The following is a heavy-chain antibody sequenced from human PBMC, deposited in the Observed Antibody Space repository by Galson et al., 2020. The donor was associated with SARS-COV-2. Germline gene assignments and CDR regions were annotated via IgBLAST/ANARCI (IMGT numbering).Heavy chain of an antibody. D-gene: IGHD6-13*01. CDR1: SGTFSGYY. V-gene: IGHV4-34*01. CDR2: INNSGTT. CDR3: ARGRNPRDDGALLWIYRIASTGVFDY. J-gene: IGHJ4*02. Sequence: PSETLSLTCAVYSGTFSGYYWNWIRQTPGKGLEWIGEINNSGTTNYNASLRSRVTISVDTSKSQFSLRLTSVTAADTAVYYCARGRNPRDDGALLWIYRIASTGVFDYWGLGTLVTVSS.